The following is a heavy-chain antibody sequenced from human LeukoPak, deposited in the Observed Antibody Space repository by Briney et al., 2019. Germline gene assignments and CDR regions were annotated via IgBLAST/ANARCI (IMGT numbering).Heavy chain of an antibody. CDR2: INTNTGNP. V-gene: IGHV7-4-1*02. D-gene: IGHD1-1*01. CDR1: GYTFTSYA. CDR3: ARGLTNWRSDAFDI. Sequence: GASVKVSCKASGYTFTSYAMNWVRQAPGQGLEWMGWINTNTGNPTYAQGFTGRFVFSLDTSVSTAYLQISSLKAEDTAVYYCARGLTNWRSDAFDIWGQGTMVTVS. J-gene: IGHJ3*02.